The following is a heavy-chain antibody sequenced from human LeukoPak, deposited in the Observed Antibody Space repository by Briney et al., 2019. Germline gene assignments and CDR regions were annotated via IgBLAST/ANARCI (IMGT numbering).Heavy chain of an antibody. Sequence: GGSLRLSCAASGFTFSDYAMNWVRQAPGKGLEWVSAVSGSGDSTYYADSVKGRFTISRDNSKNTLYLRMSRLKADDTAVYYCAKDSYGDFSLGPEDWGQGTLVTVSS. CDR2: VSGSGDST. D-gene: IGHD4-17*01. V-gene: IGHV3-23*01. CDR3: AKDSYGDFSLGPED. CDR1: GFTFSDYA. J-gene: IGHJ4*02.